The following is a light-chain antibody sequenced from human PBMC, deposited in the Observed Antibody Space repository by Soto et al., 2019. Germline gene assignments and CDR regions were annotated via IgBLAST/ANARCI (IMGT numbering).Light chain of an antibody. CDR1: QSVSSIY. CDR2: GAS. CDR3: QQDGTSPRT. Sequence: DTVLTQSPGILSVSPRERAPLSCRASQSVSSIYLAWYQQKPGQAPRLLIYGASSRATGIPDRFSGSGSGTDFTLTISRLEPADFAVYYCQQDGTSPRTFGPGTKVDIK. J-gene: IGKJ1*01. V-gene: IGKV3-20*01.